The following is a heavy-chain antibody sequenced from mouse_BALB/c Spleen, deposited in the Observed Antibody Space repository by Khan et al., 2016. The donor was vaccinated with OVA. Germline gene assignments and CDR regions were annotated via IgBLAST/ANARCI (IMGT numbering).Heavy chain of an antibody. V-gene: IGHV1-77*01. Sequence: QVQLQQSGPELVKPGASVKMSCKASGYTFTDYAMNWVKQRNGQGLEWIGQIYPGSDSTYYNEKFKGKATLTAERSSSKAYMQLRNLTSEDSVVYFCARAGWDVFAYWGQGTLVTVSA. CDR3: ARAGWDVFAY. D-gene: IGHD4-1*01. J-gene: IGHJ3*01. CDR1: GYTFTDYA. CDR2: IYPGSDST.